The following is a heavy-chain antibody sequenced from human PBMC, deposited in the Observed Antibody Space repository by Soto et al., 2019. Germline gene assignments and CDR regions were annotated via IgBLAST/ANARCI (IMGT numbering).Heavy chain of an antibody. V-gene: IGHV1-3*01. Sequence: QVQLVQSGAEVKKPGASVKVSCRASGYTFTGNAIHWIRQAPGQRLEWIGKIDPGNGNTKFSQNSQGRVTITRDTSASAASMELNSLGSEDTSLYDCARSETGYSRFDYWGQGTLVNFSS. D-gene: IGHD3-9*01. J-gene: IGHJ4*02. CDR2: IDPGNGNT. CDR3: ARSETGYSRFDY. CDR1: GYTFTGNA.